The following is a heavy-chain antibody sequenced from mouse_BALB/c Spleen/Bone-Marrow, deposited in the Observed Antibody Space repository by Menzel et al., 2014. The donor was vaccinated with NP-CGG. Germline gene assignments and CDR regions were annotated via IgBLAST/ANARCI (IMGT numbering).Heavy chain of an antibody. V-gene: IGHV1S126*01. CDR3: ARFGDYDGEAWFAY. CDR1: GYSFTSYW. D-gene: IGHD2-4*01. Sequence: VHLVESGPQLVRPGASVKISCKASGYSFTSYWVHWVKQRPGQGLEWIGMIDPSGTETSLNQKFKDKATLTVDKSSSTAHMQLSSPAYEDSAVYDCARFGDYDGEAWFAYWGQGTLVTVSA. CDR2: IDPSGTET. J-gene: IGHJ3*01.